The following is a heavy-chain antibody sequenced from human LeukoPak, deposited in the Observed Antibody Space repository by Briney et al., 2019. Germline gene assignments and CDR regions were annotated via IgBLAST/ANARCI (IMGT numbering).Heavy chain of an antibody. D-gene: IGHD3-10*01. V-gene: IGHV3-23*01. CDR1: GFTFSDYV. CDR3: AKGSNFYASGSHFDV. J-gene: IGHJ4*02. Sequence: GRSLRLSCVASGFTFSDYVMYWVRQVPGKGLEGVLGIIGTSSYTYSADFVKGRFTISRDNSMNTLWLQMNSLRVEDTAIYYCAKGSNFYASGSHFDVWGQGTLVTVSS. CDR2: IIGTSSYT.